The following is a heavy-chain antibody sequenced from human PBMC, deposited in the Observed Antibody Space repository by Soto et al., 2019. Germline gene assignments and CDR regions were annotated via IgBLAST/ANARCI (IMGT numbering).Heavy chain of an antibody. Sequence: KTSETLSLTWTVSGAFLRGFYWSWIRKSAGKGLEGIGRIYATGTTDYHPTLKSLVMMSVATSKKQFSLKLRSVTAADTAVYYCVRDGPKTLRDWFDPWGQGISVTVSS. CDR3: VRDGPKTLRDWFDP. CDR1: GAFLRGFY. CDR2: IYATGTT. D-gene: IGHD3-16*01. J-gene: IGHJ5*02. V-gene: IGHV4-4*07.